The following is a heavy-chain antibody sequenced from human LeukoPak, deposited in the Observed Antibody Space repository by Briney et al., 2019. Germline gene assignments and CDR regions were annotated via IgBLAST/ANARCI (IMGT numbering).Heavy chain of an antibody. CDR1: GFTLSSYE. Sequence: GGSLRLSCAASGFTLSSYEMNWVRQTPGKGLERVSYISGSGGTIYYTASVEGRFTISRDNAKNSLYLQMNSLRAEDTAVYYCARDRGTWNDDGFDYWGQGTLVTVSS. CDR3: ARDRGTWNDDGFDY. D-gene: IGHD1-1*01. J-gene: IGHJ4*02. CDR2: ISGSGGTI. V-gene: IGHV3-48*03.